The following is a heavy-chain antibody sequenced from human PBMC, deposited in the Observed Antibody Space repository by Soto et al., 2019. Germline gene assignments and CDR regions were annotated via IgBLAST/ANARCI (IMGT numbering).Heavy chain of an antibody. J-gene: IGHJ4*02. CDR2: ISYDGSNK. CDR1: GFTFSSYA. Sequence: PGGSLRLSCAASGFTFSSYAMHWVRQAPGKGLEWVAVISYDGSNKYYADSVKGRFTISRDNSKNTLYLQMNSLRAEDTAVYYCARDSDITMIVVVITLPGDYWGQGTLVTVSS. V-gene: IGHV3-30-3*01. CDR3: ARDSDITMIVVVITLPGDY. D-gene: IGHD3-22*01.